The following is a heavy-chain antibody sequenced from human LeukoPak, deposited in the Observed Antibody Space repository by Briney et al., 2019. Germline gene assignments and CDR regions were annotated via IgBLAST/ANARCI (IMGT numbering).Heavy chain of an antibody. J-gene: IGHJ4*02. Sequence: GGSLRLSCAASGFTFSSYAMHWVRQAPGQGLEWVAVISYDGSNKYYADSVKGRFTISRDNSKNTLYLQMNSLRAEDTAVYYCARGFGELTTVTTGVFDYWGQGTLVTVSS. V-gene: IGHV3-30*04. CDR2: ISYDGSNK. D-gene: IGHD4-11*01. CDR3: ARGFGELTTVTTGVFDY. CDR1: GFTFSSYA.